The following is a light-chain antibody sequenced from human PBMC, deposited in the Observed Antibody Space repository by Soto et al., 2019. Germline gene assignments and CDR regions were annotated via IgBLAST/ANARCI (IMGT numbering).Light chain of an antibody. V-gene: IGKV3-15*01. CDR2: GAS. CDR1: QSVSSN. Sequence: EIVMTQSPATLSVSPGERATLSCRASQSVSSNLAWYQQKPGQAPRLLIYGASTRATGIPARFSGSGSGTEFTLTISXLXSEXXXVXXCQXXNNWPPTFGQGTKLEIK. CDR3: QXXNNWPPT. J-gene: IGKJ2*01.